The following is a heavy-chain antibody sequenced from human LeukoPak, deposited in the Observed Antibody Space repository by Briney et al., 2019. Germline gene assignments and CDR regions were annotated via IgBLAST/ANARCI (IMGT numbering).Heavy chain of an antibody. V-gene: IGHV1-2*02. Sequence: ASVKVSCKASGYSFTSHYMHCVRQAPGQGLEWMGWINPNSGGTNYAQKFQGRVTMTRDTSISTAYMELSRLRSDDTAVYYCARDLSWWSLDYWGQGTLVTVSS. CDR2: INPNSGGT. CDR3: ARDLSWWSLDY. CDR1: GYSFTSHY. D-gene: IGHD2-15*01. J-gene: IGHJ4*02.